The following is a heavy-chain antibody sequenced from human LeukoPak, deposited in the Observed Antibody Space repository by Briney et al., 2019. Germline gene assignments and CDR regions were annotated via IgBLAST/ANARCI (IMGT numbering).Heavy chain of an antibody. V-gene: IGHV4-59*01. Sequence: SETLSLTCTVSGGSISSYYRSWIRQPAGKGLEWIGSIYYSGSTNYNPSLKSRVTISVDTSKNQFSLRLSSVAAADTAVYYCARGLIPRGVINPCFDYGGQGTLVTVSS. CDR3: ARGLIPRGVINPCFDY. CDR2: IYYSGST. J-gene: IGHJ4*02. D-gene: IGHD3-10*01. CDR1: GGSISSYY.